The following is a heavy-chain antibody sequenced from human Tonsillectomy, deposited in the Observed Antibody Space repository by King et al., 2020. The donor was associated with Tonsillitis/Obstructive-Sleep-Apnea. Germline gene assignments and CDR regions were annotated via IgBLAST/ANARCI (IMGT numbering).Heavy chain of an antibody. J-gene: IGHJ4*02. V-gene: IGHV3-15*01. D-gene: IGHD3-10*01. CDR1: GFTFSHAW. Sequence: VQLVESGGGLVQPGGSLRLSCAASGFTFSHAWMSWVRQAPGKGLEWVGRIKSESDGGTIDYTAPVKDRFTISRDDAKNRLYLQMNSLKTEDTAVYYCTARGGRYWGQGTLVTVSS. CDR2: IKSESDGGTI. CDR3: TARGGRY.